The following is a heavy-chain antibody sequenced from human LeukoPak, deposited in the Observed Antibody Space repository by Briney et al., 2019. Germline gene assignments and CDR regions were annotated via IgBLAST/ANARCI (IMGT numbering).Heavy chain of an antibody. CDR3: ALFSVFGVVADYYYMDV. CDR1: GYTFTGYY. J-gene: IGHJ6*03. CDR2: INPNSGGT. D-gene: IGHD3-3*01. Sequence: GASVKVSCKASGYTFTGYYMHWVRQAPGQGLEWMGWINPNSGGTNYAQKFQGRVTMTRDTSISTAYMELSRLRSDDTAVYYCALFSVFGVVADYYYMDVWGKGTTVTVSS. V-gene: IGHV1-2*02.